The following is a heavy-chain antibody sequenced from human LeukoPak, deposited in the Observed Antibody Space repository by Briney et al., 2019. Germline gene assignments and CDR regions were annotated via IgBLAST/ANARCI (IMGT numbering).Heavy chain of an antibody. CDR2: ISYDGSNK. D-gene: IGHD2-15*01. CDR3: ARDKPLVVAAGYYFDY. V-gene: IGHV3-30*04. J-gene: IGHJ4*02. CDR1: RFTVSSYA. Sequence: GGSLRLSCAASRFTVSSYAMHWVRQAPGKGLEWVAVISYDGSNKYYADSVKGRFTISRDNSKNTLYLQMNSLRAEDTAVYYCARDKPLVVAAGYYFDYWGQGTLVTVSS.